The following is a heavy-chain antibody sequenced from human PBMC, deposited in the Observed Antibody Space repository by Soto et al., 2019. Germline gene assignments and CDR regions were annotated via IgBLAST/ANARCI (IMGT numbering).Heavy chain of an antibody. CDR1: GDSVSSYSAA. Sequence: PSQTLSLTCAISGDSVSSYSAAWNWIRQSPSRGLEWLGRTYYRSKWYNDYAVSVKSRITINPDTSKNQFSLQLNSVTPEDTAVYYCARDGNHYGDYVWLSYGMDVWGQGTTVTVSS. CDR3: ARDGNHYGDYVWLSYGMDV. J-gene: IGHJ6*02. V-gene: IGHV6-1*01. CDR2: TYYRSKWYN. D-gene: IGHD4-17*01.